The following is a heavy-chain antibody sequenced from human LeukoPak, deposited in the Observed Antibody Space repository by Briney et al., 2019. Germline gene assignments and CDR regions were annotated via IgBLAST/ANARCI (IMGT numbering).Heavy chain of an antibody. CDR3: ARGKGGSGSYKYDY. Sequence: SQTLSLTCAISGDNVSTNSAAWNWIRQSPSRGLEWLGRTYYRSKWYNDYAVSVKSRITINADTSKNQFSLQLNSVTPEDTAMYYCARGKGGSGSYKYDYWGQGTLVTVSS. V-gene: IGHV6-1*01. CDR2: TYYRSKWYN. J-gene: IGHJ4*02. CDR1: GDNVSTNSAA. D-gene: IGHD3-10*01.